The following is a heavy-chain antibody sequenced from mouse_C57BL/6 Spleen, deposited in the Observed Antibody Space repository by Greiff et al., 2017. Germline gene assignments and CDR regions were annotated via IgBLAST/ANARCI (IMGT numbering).Heavy chain of an antibody. CDR1: GYTFTSYW. V-gene: IGHV1-61*01. CDR3: ARMGDYDGFAY. D-gene: IGHD2-4*01. CDR2: IYPSDSET. Sequence: QVQLQQPGAELVRPGSSVKLSCKASGYTFTSYWMDWVKQRPGQGLEWIGNIYPSDSETPYNQKFKDKATLTVDKSSSTAYMQLSSLTSEDSAVYYCARMGDYDGFAYWGQGTLVTVSA. J-gene: IGHJ3*01.